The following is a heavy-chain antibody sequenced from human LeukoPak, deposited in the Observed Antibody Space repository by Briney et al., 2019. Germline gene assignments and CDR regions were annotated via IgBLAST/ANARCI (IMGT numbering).Heavy chain of an antibody. Sequence: EPSETLSLTCTVSGGSISSYYWSWIRQPPGKGLEWIGYIYYSGSINYNPSLKSRVTISVDTSKNQFSLKLSSVTAADTAVYYCARVPVDTDAFDIWGQGTMVTVSS. J-gene: IGHJ3*02. V-gene: IGHV4-59*01. D-gene: IGHD5-18*01. CDR2: IYYSGSI. CDR1: GGSISSYY. CDR3: ARVPVDTDAFDI.